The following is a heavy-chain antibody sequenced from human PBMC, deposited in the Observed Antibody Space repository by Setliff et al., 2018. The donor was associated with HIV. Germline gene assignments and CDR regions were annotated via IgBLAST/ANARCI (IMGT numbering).Heavy chain of an antibody. Sequence: GGSLRLSCAASGFTFSHYSMIWVRQGPGKGLEWVSSVSSSSSYIYYADSVKGRFTISRDNAKSSLYLQMNSLRAEDTAIYYCARDRERWLQSRLFDPWGQGTLVTVSS. CDR3: ARDRERWLQSRLFDP. D-gene: IGHD4-4*01. V-gene: IGHV3-21*01. J-gene: IGHJ5*02. CDR2: VSSSSSYI. CDR1: GFTFSHYS.